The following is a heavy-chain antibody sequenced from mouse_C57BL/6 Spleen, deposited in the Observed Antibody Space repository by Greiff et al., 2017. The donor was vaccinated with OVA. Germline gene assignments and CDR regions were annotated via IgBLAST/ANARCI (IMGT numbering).Heavy chain of an antibody. V-gene: IGHV3-8*01. CDR1: GYSITSDY. Sequence: EVMLVESGPGLAKPSQTLSLTCSVTGYSITSDYWNWIRKFPGNKLEYMGYISYSGSTYYNPSLKSRISITRDTSKNQYYLQLNSVTTEDTATYYCARYKFYYSNYGYFDVWGTGTTVTVSS. CDR2: ISYSGST. CDR3: ARYKFYYSNYGYFDV. D-gene: IGHD2-5*01. J-gene: IGHJ1*03.